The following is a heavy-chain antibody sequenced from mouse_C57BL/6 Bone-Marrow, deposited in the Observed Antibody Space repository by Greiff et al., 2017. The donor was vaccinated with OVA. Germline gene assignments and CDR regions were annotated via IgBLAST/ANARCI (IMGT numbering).Heavy chain of an antibody. CDR1: GYAFSSSW. CDR3: ARSGYYGNSPWFAY. CDR2: IYPGDGDT. Sequence: VKLVESGPELVKPGASVKISCKASGYAFSSSWMNWVKQRPGNGLEWIGRIYPGDGDTNYNGKFKGKATLTADKSSSTAYMQLSSLTSEDSAVYFCARSGYYGNSPWFAYWGQGTLVTVSA. V-gene: IGHV1-82*01. J-gene: IGHJ3*01. D-gene: IGHD2-1*01.